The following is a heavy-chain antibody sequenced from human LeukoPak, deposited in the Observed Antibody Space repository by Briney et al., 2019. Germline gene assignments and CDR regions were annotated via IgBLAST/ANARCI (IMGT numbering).Heavy chain of an antibody. Sequence: GGTLRLSCAASGFTFISFAMSWVRQAPGKGLEWVSTISRTGVATYYANSVKGRFTISRDNSKNTVYLQMNSLRAEDTAVYYCAKEGQQLDWFDPWGQGTLVTVSS. J-gene: IGHJ5*02. CDR1: GFTFISFA. V-gene: IGHV3-23*01. CDR3: AKEGQQLDWFDP. D-gene: IGHD6-13*01. CDR2: ISRTGVAT.